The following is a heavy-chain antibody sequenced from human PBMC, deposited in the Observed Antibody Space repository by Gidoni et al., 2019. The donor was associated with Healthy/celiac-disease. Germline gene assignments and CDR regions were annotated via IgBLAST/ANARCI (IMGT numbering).Heavy chain of an antibody. CDR3: AEAHSSGPAWWFDP. V-gene: IGHV3-53*02. J-gene: IGHJ5*02. CDR2: IDSGGST. CDR1: GFPVSSNY. Sequence: EVQLVETGGGWIKPGGSLRTSFAASGFPVSSNYMSWVRQAPGKGLEWVSFIDSGGSTYYADSVKGRFTISRDNSKNTLYLQMNSLRAEDTAVYYCAEAHSSGPAWWFDPWGQGTLVTVSS. D-gene: IGHD6-19*01.